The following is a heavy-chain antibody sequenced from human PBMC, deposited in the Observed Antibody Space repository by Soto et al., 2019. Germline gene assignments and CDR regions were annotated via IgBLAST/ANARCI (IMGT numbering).Heavy chain of an antibody. CDR2: MNPNSGNT. CDR1: GYTFTSYD. J-gene: IGHJ6*03. V-gene: IGHV1-8*01. Sequence: GASVKVSCKASGYTFTSYDINWVRQATGQGLEWMGWMNPNSGNTGYAQKFQGRVTMTRNTSISTAYMELSSLRSEDTAVYYCARGSRRPPGYYYYWTSGAKGPRSPSP. CDR3: ARGSRRPPGYYYYWTS.